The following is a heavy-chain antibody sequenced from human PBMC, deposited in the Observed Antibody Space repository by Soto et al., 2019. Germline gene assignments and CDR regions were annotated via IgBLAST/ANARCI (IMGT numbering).Heavy chain of an antibody. CDR1: GFTFGDYA. V-gene: IGHV3-49*04. Sequence: GGSPRLSCTASGFTFGDYAMSWVRQAPGKGLEWVGFIRSKAYGGTTEYAASVKCRFTISRDDSKSIAYLQMNSLKTEDTAVYYCTRARGYDNSGYYRTYYYYYYGMDVWGQGTTVTVSS. D-gene: IGHD3-22*01. CDR3: TRARGYDNSGYYRTYYYYYYGMDV. J-gene: IGHJ6*02. CDR2: IRSKAYGGTT.